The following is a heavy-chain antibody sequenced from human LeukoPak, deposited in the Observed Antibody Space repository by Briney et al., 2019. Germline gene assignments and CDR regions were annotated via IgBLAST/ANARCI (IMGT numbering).Heavy chain of an antibody. V-gene: IGHV1-2*02. J-gene: IGHJ3*02. CDR1: GYTFTGYY. CDR2: INPNSGGT. CDR3: ARGYYDSSGYPPCDI. D-gene: IGHD3-22*01. Sequence: ASVKVSCKASGYTFTGYYMHWVRQAPGQGLEWMGWINPNSGGTNYAQKFQGRVTMTRDTSISTAYMELSRLRSDDTAVCYCARGYYDSSGYPPCDIWGQGTMVTVSS.